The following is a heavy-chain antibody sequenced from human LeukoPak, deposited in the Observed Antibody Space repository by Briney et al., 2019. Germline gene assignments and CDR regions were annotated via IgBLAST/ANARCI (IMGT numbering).Heavy chain of an antibody. J-gene: IGHJ3*02. CDR1: GYTFTGYY. Sequence: ASVKVSCKASGYTFTGYYMHWVRQAPGQGLEWMGWINPNSGGTNYAQKFQGRVTMTRDTSTSTVYMELSSLRSEDTAVYYCAREYLGYCSSTSCRGAFDIWGQGTMVTVSS. CDR3: AREYLGYCSSTSCRGAFDI. CDR2: INPNSGGT. D-gene: IGHD2-2*01. V-gene: IGHV1-2*02.